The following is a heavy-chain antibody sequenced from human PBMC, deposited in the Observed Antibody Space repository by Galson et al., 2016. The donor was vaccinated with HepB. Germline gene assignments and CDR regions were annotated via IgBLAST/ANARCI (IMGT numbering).Heavy chain of an antibody. CDR2: VSFDGFNK. J-gene: IGHJ4*02. Sequence: SLRLSCAASGFTFTSYTMHWVRQAPGKGLEWVAVVSFDGFNKYYTDSVKGRFTISRDNSNNTLHLQLDSLRTEETAVYYCVRDSWGKYYDTNGRLYWGRGTLVTVSS. D-gene: IGHD2-8*01. CDR3: VRDSWGKYYDTNGRLY. V-gene: IGHV3-30-3*01. CDR1: GFTFTSYT.